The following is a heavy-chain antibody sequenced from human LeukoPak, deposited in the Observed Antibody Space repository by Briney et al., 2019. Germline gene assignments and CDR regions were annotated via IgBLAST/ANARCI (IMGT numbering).Heavy chain of an antibody. CDR1: GFTFSSYS. Sequence: VQPGGSLRLSCAASGFTFSSYSMNWVRQAPGKGLEWVSYISSSSSTIYYADSVKGRFTISRDNAKNSLYLQMNSLRAEDTAVYYCARTREEVYCSGGSCYFDYWGQGTLVTVSS. CDR3: ARTREEVYCSGGSCYFDY. D-gene: IGHD2-15*01. V-gene: IGHV3-48*04. CDR2: ISSSSSTI. J-gene: IGHJ4*02.